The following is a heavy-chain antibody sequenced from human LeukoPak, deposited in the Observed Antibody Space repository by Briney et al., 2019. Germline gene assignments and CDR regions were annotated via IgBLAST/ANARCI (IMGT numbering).Heavy chain of an antibody. Sequence: GGSLRLSCAASGFTFSSYWMSWVRQAPGKGLEWVANIKQDGSEKYYVDSVKGRFTISRDNAKNTLYLQMNSLRAEDTAVYYCARETYYYDSSGYWFDPWGQGTLVTVSS. V-gene: IGHV3-7*01. CDR1: GFTFSSYW. CDR3: ARETYYYDSSGYWFDP. D-gene: IGHD3-22*01. J-gene: IGHJ5*02. CDR2: IKQDGSEK.